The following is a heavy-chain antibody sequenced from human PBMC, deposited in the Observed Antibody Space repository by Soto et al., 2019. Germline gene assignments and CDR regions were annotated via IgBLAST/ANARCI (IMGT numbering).Heavy chain of an antibody. Sequence: QVQLVQSGAEVKKPGSSVKVSCKASGGTFSTYTVSWVRQAPGQGLEWMGGIIPIFRTANYAQKFQGRVTVTADESTSTAYRGLSSLRSEDTAVYYCARRYCISTSCHYYGMDVWGQGTTVTVSS. D-gene: IGHD2-2*01. CDR3: ARRYCISTSCHYYGMDV. CDR2: IIPIFRTA. CDR1: GGTFSTYT. J-gene: IGHJ6*02. V-gene: IGHV1-69*12.